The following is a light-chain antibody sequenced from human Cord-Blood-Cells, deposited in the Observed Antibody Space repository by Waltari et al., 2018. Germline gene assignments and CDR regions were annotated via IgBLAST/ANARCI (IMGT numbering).Light chain of an antibody. J-gene: IGLJ3*02. CDR3: CSYAGSSTWV. CDR2: EGS. V-gene: IGLV2-23*01. CDR1: SSDVGSYNL. Sequence: QSALTQPASVSGSPGQSITISCTGTSSDVGSYNLVSWYQQQPGKAPKRMIYEGSKRPSGVSNRFSGSKSGNTASLTISGLQAEDEADYYCCSYAGSSTWVFGGGTKLTVL.